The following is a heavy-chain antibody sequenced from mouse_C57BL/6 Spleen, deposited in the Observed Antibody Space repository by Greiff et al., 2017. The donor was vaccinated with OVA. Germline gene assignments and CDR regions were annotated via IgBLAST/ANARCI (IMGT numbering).Heavy chain of an antibody. CDR3: AREGPGTDY. D-gene: IGHD4-1*01. CDR1: GCTFTSYW. CDR2: IYPSDSET. V-gene: IGHV1-61*01. Sequence: QVQLQQPGAELVRPGSSVKLSCKASGCTFTSYWMDWVKQRPGQGLEWIGNIYPSDSETHYNQKFKDKATLTVDKSSSTAYMQLSSLTSEDSAVYYCAREGPGTDYWGHGTTLTVSS. J-gene: IGHJ2*01.